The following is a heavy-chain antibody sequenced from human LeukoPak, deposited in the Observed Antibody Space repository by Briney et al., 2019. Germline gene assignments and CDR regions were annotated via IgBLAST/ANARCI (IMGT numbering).Heavy chain of an antibody. CDR1: GYTFTGYY. J-gene: IGHJ4*02. CDR3: ARGSGRRWLQTTRGVVGDY. Sequence: GASVKVSCKASGYTFTGYYMHWVRQAPGQGLEWMGWINPNSGGTNYAQKFQGRVTMTRDTSISTAYMELSRLRSDDTAVYYCARGSGRRWLQTTRGVVGDYWGQGTLVTVSS. CDR2: INPNSGGT. D-gene: IGHD5-12*01. V-gene: IGHV1-2*02.